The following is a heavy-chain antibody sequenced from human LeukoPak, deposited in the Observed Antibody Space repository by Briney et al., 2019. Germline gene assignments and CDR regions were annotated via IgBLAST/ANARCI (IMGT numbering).Heavy chain of an antibody. D-gene: IGHD5-18*01. CDR3: ARDVDTAMTFDY. V-gene: IGHV3-30*04. CDR1: GFTFSSCA. Sequence: GRSLRLSCAASGFTFSSCAMHWVRQAPGKGLEWVAVISYDGSNKYYADSVKGRFTISRDNSKNTLYLQMNSLRAEDTAVYYCARDVDTAMTFDYWGQGTLVTVSS. CDR2: ISYDGSNK. J-gene: IGHJ4*02.